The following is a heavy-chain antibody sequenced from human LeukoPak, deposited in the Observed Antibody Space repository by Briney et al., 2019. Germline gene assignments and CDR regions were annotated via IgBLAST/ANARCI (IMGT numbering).Heavy chain of an antibody. J-gene: IGHJ4*02. Sequence: GGSLRLSCAASGFTFSSYGMHWVRQAPGKGLEWVAVIWYDGSNKYYADSVKGRFTISRDNSKNTLYLQMNSLRAEDTAVYYRDTLNSNLAVSCTADYWGQGTLVTVSS. V-gene: IGHV3-33*01. CDR2: IWYDGSNK. D-gene: IGHD5/OR15-5a*01. CDR1: GFTFSSYG. CDR3: DTLNSNLAVSCTADY.